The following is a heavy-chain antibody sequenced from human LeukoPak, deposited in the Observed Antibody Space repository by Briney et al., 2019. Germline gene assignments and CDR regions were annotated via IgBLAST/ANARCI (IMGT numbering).Heavy chain of an antibody. J-gene: IGHJ4*02. D-gene: IGHD3-22*01. Sequence: GGSLRLSCAASGFTFTTYWMTWVRQAPGKGLEWVANIKQDGSEKYYVDSVKGRFTISRDNAKNSLYLQMNSLRAEDTAVYYCARGDQTYYYDSSGYYWGQGTLVTVSS. CDR3: ARGDQTYYYDSSGYY. CDR2: IKQDGSEK. V-gene: IGHV3-7*01. CDR1: GFTFTTYW.